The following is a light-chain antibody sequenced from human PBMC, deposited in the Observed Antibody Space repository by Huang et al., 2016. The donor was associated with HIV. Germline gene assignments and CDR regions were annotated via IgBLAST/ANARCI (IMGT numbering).Light chain of an antibody. CDR2: DAS. J-gene: IGKJ2*01. CDR3: QQYGSSPPYT. Sequence: EIVLTQSPGTLSLSPGERATLSCRASQSLRSRYLAWYQQRPGQAPRLLFYDASTRATGIPERCSGSGSGTDFTLTISRLEPEDFVVYYCQQYGSSPPYTFGQGTKLEIK. CDR1: QSLRSRY. V-gene: IGKV3-20*01.